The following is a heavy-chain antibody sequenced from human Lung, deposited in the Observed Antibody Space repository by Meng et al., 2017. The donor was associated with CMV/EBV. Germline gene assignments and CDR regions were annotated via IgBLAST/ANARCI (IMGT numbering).Heavy chain of an antibody. CDR2: ISAYNGNT. CDR1: SYG. V-gene: IGHV1-18*01. Sequence: SYGISWVRQSPGQGLEWMGWISAYNGNTNYAQKLQGRVTMTTDTSTSTAYMELRSLRSDDTAVYYCARDAEDIVVVPAAIGYVWFDPWGQGTLVTVSS. D-gene: IGHD2-2*02. J-gene: IGHJ5*02. CDR3: ARDAEDIVVVPAAIGYVWFDP.